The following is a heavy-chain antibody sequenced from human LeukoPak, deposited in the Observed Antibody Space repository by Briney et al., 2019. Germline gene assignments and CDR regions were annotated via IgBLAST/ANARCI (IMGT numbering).Heavy chain of an antibody. D-gene: IGHD2-8*01. Sequence: ASVKVSCKASGYTFTSSYIHWVRQAPGQGLEWMGIINPSGGTTIYAQKFQGRVTMTRDTSTSTVYMELSSLRSEDTAVYYCARQRGGQYEDAFDIWGPGTVVTVSS. J-gene: IGHJ3*02. CDR1: GYTFTSSY. CDR2: INPSGGTT. CDR3: ARQRGGQYEDAFDI. V-gene: IGHV1-46*01.